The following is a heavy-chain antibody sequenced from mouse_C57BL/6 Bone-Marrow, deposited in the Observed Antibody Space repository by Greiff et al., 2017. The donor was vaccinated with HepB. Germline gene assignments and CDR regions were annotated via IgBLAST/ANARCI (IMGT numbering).Heavy chain of an antibody. J-gene: IGHJ3*01. CDR3: ARDRGIYYDYAVPFAY. V-gene: IGHV5-4*01. D-gene: IGHD2-4*01. CDR1: GFTFSSYA. Sequence: EVKVVESGGGLVKPGGSLKLSCAASGFTFSSYAMSWVRQTPEKRLEWVATISDGGSYTYYPDNVKGRFTMSRDNAKNNLYLQMSHLKSEDTAMYYCARDRGIYYDYAVPFAYWGQGTLVTVSA. CDR2: ISDGGSYT.